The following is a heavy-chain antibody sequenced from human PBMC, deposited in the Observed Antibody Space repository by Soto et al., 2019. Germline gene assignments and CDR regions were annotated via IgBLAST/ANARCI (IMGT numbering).Heavy chain of an antibody. D-gene: IGHD2-15*01. J-gene: IGHJ4*02. CDR1: GGSISSGNYY. CDR3: ARGGSGDIVVVAAMDY. CDR2: IFYSGST. Sequence: QVQLQESGPGLVKPSQTLSLTCTVSGGSISSGNYYWSWIRQHPGKGLEWIGYIFYSGSTYYNPSLTSRVTISVDTSKNQFSLKLSSVTAADTAVYYCARGGSGDIVVVAAMDYWGQGTLVTVSS. V-gene: IGHV4-31*03.